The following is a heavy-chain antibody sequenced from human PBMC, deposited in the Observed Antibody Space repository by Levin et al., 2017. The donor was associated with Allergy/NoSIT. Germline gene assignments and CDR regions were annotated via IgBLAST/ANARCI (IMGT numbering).Heavy chain of an antibody. Sequence: TTGGSLRLSCKTSGGSFGSYAISWVRQAPGQGFDWMGGIIPIFNTANYAQKFQGRLTITADESTRTAFLEVKGLTSDDTAIYFCAKHRATVFGVAVDSWGPGTLVSVSS. CDR1: GGSFGSYA. J-gene: IGHJ4*02. D-gene: IGHD2-21*01. CDR2: IIPIFNTA. CDR3: AKHRATVFGVAVDS. V-gene: IGHV1-69*01.